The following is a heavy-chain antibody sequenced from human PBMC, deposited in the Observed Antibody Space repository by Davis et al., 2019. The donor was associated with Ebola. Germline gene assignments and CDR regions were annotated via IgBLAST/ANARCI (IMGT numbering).Heavy chain of an antibody. CDR1: GGSISSGGYY. D-gene: IGHD6-13*01. J-gene: IGHJ6*02. Sequence: SETLSLTCTVSGGSISSGGYYWSWIRQHPGRGLEWTGYIYYSGSTYYNPSLKSRVTISVDTSKNQFSLKLSSVTAADTAVYYCARDRVSLMDDWGQGTTVTVSS. V-gene: IGHV4-31*03. CDR2: IYYSGST. CDR3: ARDRVSLMDD.